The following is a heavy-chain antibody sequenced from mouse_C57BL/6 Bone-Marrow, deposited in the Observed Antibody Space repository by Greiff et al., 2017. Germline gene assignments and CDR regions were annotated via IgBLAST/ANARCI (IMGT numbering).Heavy chain of an antibody. V-gene: IGHV1-75*01. CDR2: IFPGSGST. Sequence: VQLQQSGPELVKPGASVKISCKASGYTFTDYYINWVKQRPGQGLEWIGWIFPGSGSTYYNEKFKGKATLTVDKSSSTAYMLLSSLTSEDSAVYFCARPMITTGAWFAYWGQETLVTVSA. J-gene: IGHJ3*01. CDR1: GYTFTDYY. D-gene: IGHD2-4*01. CDR3: ARPMITTGAWFAY.